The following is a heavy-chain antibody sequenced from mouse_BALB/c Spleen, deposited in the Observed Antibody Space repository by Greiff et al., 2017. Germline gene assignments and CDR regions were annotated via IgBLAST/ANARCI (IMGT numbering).Heavy chain of an antibody. Sequence: QVQLQQSGPGLVQPSQSLSITCTVSGFSLTSYGVHWVRQSPGKGLEWLGVIWSGGSTDYNAAFISRLSISKDNSKCQVFFKMNSLQANDTAIYYYARNYYGSSDYAMDYWGQGTSVTVSS. J-gene: IGHJ4*01. CDR2: IWSGGST. CDR1: GFSLTSYG. D-gene: IGHD1-1*01. V-gene: IGHV2-2*02. CDR3: ARNYYGSSDYAMDY.